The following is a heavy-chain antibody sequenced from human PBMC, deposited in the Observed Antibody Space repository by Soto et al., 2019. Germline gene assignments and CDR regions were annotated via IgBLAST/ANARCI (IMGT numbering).Heavy chain of an antibody. CDR1: GGSISHFY. V-gene: IGHV4-59*01. Sequence: SETLSLTCTVSGGSISHFYWSWIRQSPGKGLEWLGYIYDSGSTSYNPSLRSRVTMSMDTSKTQFSLNLSSVTAADTAVYYCARGLTMVRGVILDAFDIWGQGTMVTVSS. D-gene: IGHD3-10*01. CDR2: IYDSGST. J-gene: IGHJ3*02. CDR3: ARGLTMVRGVILDAFDI.